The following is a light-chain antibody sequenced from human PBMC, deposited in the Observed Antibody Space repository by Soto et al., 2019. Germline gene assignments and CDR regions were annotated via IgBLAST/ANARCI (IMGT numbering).Light chain of an antibody. CDR3: ATWDSTLTAGV. CDR1: SSNXGNDY. V-gene: IGLV1-51*01. J-gene: IGLJ3*02. Sequence: QSVLTQPPSVSAAPGQTVTISCSGGSSNXGNDYVAWYLQXPGAAPNLLIYENDKRPSGIPDRFSGSKSGTSATLGITGLQTGDEADYYCATWDSTLTAGVFGGGTKLTVL. CDR2: END.